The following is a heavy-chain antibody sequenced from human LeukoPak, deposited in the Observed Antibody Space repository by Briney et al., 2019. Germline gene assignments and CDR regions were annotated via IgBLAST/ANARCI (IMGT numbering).Heavy chain of an antibody. CDR2: INPSGGST. Sequence: ASMKVSCKASGYTFTSYYMHWVRQAPGQGLEWMGIINPSGGSTSYAQKFQGRVTMTRDTSTSTVYMELSSLRSEDTAVYYCARDDCTNGVCIRFDPWGQGTLVTVSS. V-gene: IGHV1-46*01. CDR1: GYTFTSYY. J-gene: IGHJ5*02. CDR3: ARDDCTNGVCIRFDP. D-gene: IGHD2-8*01.